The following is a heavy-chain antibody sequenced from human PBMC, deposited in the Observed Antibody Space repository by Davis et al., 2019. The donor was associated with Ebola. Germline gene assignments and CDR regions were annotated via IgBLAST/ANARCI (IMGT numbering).Heavy chain of an antibody. V-gene: IGHV3-21*04. Sequence: GGSLRLSCAASGFTFSSYSMNWVRQAPGKGLEWVSSISSSSSYTYYADSVKGRFTISRDNAKNSLYLQMNSLRAEDTAVYYCAMTEGSGLVYWGQGTLVTVSS. D-gene: IGHD3-10*01. CDR2: ISSSSSYT. CDR1: GFTFSSYS. CDR3: AMTEGSGLVY. J-gene: IGHJ4*02.